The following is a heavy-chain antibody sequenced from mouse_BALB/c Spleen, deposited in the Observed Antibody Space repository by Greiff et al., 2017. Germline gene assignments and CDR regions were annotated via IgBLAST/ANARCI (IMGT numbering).Heavy chain of an antibody. D-gene: IGHD1-1*01. V-gene: IGHV1-80*01. J-gene: IGHJ1*01. Sequence: VNLVESGAELVRPGSSVKISCKASGYAFSSYWMNWVKQRPGQGLEWIGQIYPGDGDTNYNGKFKGKATLTADKSSSTAYMQLSSLTSEDSAVYCCASPLRGSGSHWCCDGWGAGTTVTVSA. CDR1: GYAFSSYW. CDR2: IYPGDGDT. CDR3: ASPLRGSGSHWCCDG.